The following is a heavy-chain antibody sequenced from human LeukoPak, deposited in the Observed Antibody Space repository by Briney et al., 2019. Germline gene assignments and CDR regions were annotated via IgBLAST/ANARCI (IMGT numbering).Heavy chain of an antibody. CDR1: GYTFTPFA. V-gene: IGHV1-8*01. J-gene: IGHJ4*02. CDR2: MNPNSGNT. Sequence: ASVKVSCKAAGYTFTPFAINWVRQATGQGLEWMGWMNPNSGNTGYGQSFQGRITMTRDISIGTAYMELSNLTSEDTAIYYCTRGSSGRRDNWGQGTLVTVSA. D-gene: IGHD6-19*01. CDR3: TRGSSGRRDN.